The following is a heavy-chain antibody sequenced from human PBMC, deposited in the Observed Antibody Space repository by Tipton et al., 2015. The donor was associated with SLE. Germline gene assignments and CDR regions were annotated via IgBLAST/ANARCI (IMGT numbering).Heavy chain of an antibody. J-gene: IGHJ6*02. CDR2: FYDSGST. Sequence: TLSLTCTVSGGSISSNYWSWIRQPPGKGLEWIGYFYDSGSTNYNPTLKSRVTISVDTSKNQFSLKLSSVTAADTAVYYCARDSAAAGYGMDVWGQGTTVTVSS. CDR3: ARDSAAAGYGMDV. CDR1: GGSISSNY. V-gene: IGHV4-59*01. D-gene: IGHD6-13*01.